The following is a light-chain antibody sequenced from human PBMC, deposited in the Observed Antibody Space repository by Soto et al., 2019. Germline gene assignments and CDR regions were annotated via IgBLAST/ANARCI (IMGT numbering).Light chain of an antibody. Sequence: DIQLTQSPSLLSASIGDRVTITCRASHDISTFLSCDHQKPVKAPSLLIYAASSLQSGVPSRFSGSGSGTEFTLTISSLQPEDFATYYCQQSYSSITFGQGTRLEIK. CDR1: HDISTF. J-gene: IGKJ5*01. CDR3: QQSYSSIT. CDR2: AAS. V-gene: IGKV1-39*01.